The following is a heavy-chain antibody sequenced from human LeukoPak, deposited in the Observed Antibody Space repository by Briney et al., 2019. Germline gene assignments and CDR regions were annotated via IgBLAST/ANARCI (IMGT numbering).Heavy chain of an antibody. CDR3: ARDTESIAARPDYFDY. CDR1: GFTFSSYS. Sequence: GGSLRLSCAASGFTFSSYSMNWVRQAPGQGLEWVSSINSSSRYIYYADSVKGRITISRDNAKNSLYLQMNSLRAEDTAVYYCARDTESIAARPDYFDYWGQGTLVTVSS. D-gene: IGHD6-6*01. V-gene: IGHV3-21*01. CDR2: INSSSRYI. J-gene: IGHJ4*02.